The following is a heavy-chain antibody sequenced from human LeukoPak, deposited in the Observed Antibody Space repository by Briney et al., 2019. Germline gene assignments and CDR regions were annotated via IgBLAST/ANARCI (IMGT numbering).Heavy chain of an antibody. Sequence: SETLSLTCALSGGSIGTFYWGWIRQPPGKGLEWIGWVYYSGTTEYTKYNASLKSRVTISLDTSKKQLSLILTSVIAADTALYYCAREKGSGLGYGMDVWGQGTSVTVSS. CDR2: VYYSGTTEYT. J-gene: IGHJ6*02. CDR1: GGSIGTFY. V-gene: IGHV4-59*12. D-gene: IGHD6-19*01. CDR3: AREKGSGLGYGMDV.